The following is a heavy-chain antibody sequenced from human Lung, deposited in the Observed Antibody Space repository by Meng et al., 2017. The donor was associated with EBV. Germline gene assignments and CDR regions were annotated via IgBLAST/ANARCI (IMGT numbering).Heavy chain of an antibody. V-gene: IGHV4-34*02. J-gene: IGHJ4*02. CDR1: GGSFRGYY. CDR3: ARGRQIGWQGGDFAY. CDR2: INHSGHT. D-gene: IGHD2-15*01. Sequence: QARLQQGGAGRLKPSETLSLRCAFSGGSFRGYYWSWIRQSPERGLEWIGEINHSGHTNYNPSLKSRVTISVDTSKNQFSLNLSSVTAADTAVYYCARGRQIGWQGGDFAYWSQGTLVTVSS.